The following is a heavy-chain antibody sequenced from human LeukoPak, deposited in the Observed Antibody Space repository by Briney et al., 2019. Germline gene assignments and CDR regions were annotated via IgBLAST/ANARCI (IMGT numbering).Heavy chain of an antibody. CDR2: IIPILGIA. D-gene: IGHD6-13*01. J-gene: IGHJ5*02. V-gene: IGHV1-69*04. CDR3: AREVSPYSSSFIGWLNSGNWFDP. CDR1: GGTFSSYA. Sequence: SVKVSCKASGGTFSSYAISWVRQAPGQGLEWMGRIIPILGIANYAQKFQGRVTITADKSTSTAYMELGSLRSEDTAVYYCAREVSPYSSSFIGWLNSGNWFDPWGQGTLVTVSS.